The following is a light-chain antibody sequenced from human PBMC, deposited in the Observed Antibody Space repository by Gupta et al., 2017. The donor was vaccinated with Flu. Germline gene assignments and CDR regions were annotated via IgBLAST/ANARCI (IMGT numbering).Light chain of an antibody. CDR2: EAS. V-gene: IGKV1-33*01. J-gene: IGKJ4*01. CDR1: QDISNY. CDR3: HHYYSFPLT. Sequence: PSSMSASVGDRVTITCQASQDISNYLHWYQQKPGKAPRLLIYEASNLEIGVSSRLSGSRSGTDFPFTITSMQPEDIANSYCHHYYSFPLTFDWGTKV.